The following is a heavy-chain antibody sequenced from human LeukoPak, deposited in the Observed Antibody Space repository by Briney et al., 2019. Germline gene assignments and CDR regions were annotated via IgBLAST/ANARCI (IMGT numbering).Heavy chain of an antibody. CDR3: ARNPAGIGDY. J-gene: IGHJ4*02. CDR1: GFTFSTYN. Sequence: GGSLRLSCAASGFTFSTYNMNWVRQAPGKGLEWVSFISSGSRIIYYADSVKGRFTFSRDNAKNSLYLQMNSLRDEDTAVYYCARNPAGIGDYWGQGTLVTVSS. V-gene: IGHV3-48*02. CDR2: ISSGSRII. D-gene: IGHD1-26*01.